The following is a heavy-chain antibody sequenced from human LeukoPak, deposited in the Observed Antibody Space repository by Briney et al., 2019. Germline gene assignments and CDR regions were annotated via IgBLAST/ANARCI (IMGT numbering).Heavy chain of an antibody. V-gene: IGHV3-23*01. Sequence: PGGSLRLSCAASGFTFSSYAMSWVRQAPGKGLEWVSAISGSGGSTYYADSVKGRFTISRDNSKNTLYLQMNSLRAEDTAVYYCARGSHIAAAGTTFDPWGQGTLVTVSS. CDR1: GFTFSSYA. J-gene: IGHJ5*02. CDR3: ARGSHIAAAGTTFDP. D-gene: IGHD6-13*01. CDR2: ISGSGGST.